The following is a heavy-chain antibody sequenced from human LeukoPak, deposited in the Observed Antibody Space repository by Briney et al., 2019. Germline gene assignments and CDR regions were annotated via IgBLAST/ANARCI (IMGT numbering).Heavy chain of an antibody. CDR1: GYTLTELS. V-gene: IGHV1-24*01. Sequence: ASVKVSCKVSGYTLTELSMHWVRQPPGKGLEWMGGFDPEDGETIYAQKFQGRVTMTEDTSTDTAYMELSSLRSEDTAVYYCATDLGGNPYFDYWGQGTLVTVSS. CDR2: FDPEDGET. D-gene: IGHD4-23*01. J-gene: IGHJ4*02. CDR3: ATDLGGNPYFDY.